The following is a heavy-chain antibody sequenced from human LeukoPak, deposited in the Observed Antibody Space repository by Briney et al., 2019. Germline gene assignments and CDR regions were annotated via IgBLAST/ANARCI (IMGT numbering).Heavy chain of an antibody. CDR2: ISSEENVV. Sequence: GGSLRLSCAASGFTFNSYSMNWVRQAPGEGLEWVSSISSEENVVYYADSVKGRFTISRDNGQNSLYLQMNSLRAEDTAVYYCTRAGLSYYMDVWGQGTTVTVSS. D-gene: IGHD3-9*01. CDR3: TRAGLSYYMDV. V-gene: IGHV3-21*01. J-gene: IGHJ6*03. CDR1: GFTFNSYS.